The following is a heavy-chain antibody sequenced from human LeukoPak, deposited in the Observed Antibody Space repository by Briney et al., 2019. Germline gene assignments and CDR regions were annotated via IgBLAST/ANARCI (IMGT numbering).Heavy chain of an antibody. V-gene: IGHV1-18*01. CDR3: ARDPGVRYNCFDP. J-gene: IGHJ5*02. D-gene: IGHD2-8*01. CDR1: GYTFTSYG. CDR2: IIAYNPNT. Sequence: ASVRVSCKASGYTFTSYGISWGRQAPGQGREGRGWIIAYNPNTNSAQKLQGTVTMTTDTSTSTAYMELRSLRSDDTAVYYCARDPGVRYNCFDPWGQGTLVTVSS.